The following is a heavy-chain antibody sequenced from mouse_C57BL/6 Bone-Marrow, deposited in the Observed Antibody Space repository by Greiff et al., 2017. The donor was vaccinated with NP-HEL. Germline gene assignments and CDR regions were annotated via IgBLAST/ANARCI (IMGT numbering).Heavy chain of an antibody. D-gene: IGHD4-1*01. CDR1: GYTFTRYG. J-gene: IGHJ1*03. V-gene: IGHV1-81*01. CDR3: ARRWLTGREGYFDV. Sequence: QVQLKQSGAELARPGASVKLSCKASGYTFTRYGISWVKQRTGQGLEWIGEIYPRSGNTYYNEKFKGKATLTADKSSSTAYMELRSLTSEDSAVYFCARRWLTGREGYFDVWGTGTTVTVSS. CDR2: IYPRSGNT.